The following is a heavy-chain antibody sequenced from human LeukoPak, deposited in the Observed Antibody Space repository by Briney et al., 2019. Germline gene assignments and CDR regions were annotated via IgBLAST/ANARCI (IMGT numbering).Heavy chain of an antibody. V-gene: IGHV4-34*01. CDR3: AGDRGSESR. J-gene: IGHJ4*02. D-gene: IGHD6-25*01. CDR1: GGSFSGYY. Sequence: SETLSLTCAVYGGSFSGYYWSWIRQPPGKGLEWIGSIYYSGSTYYNPSLKSRVTIAVDTSKNQFSLKLSSVTAADTAVYYCAGDRGSESRWGQGTLVTVS. CDR2: IYYSGST.